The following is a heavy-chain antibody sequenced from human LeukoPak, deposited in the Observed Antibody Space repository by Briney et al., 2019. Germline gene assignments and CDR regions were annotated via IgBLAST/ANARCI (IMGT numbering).Heavy chain of an antibody. CDR1: GFTFDDYA. CDR2: ISGDGGST. Sequence: GGSLRLSCAASGFTFDDYAMHWVRQAPGKGLEWVSLISGDGGSTYYADSVKGRFTISRDNSKNSLYLQMNSLRTEDTALYYCAKDQTYYYDSASFDYWGQGTLVTVSS. D-gene: IGHD3-22*01. CDR3: AKDQTYYYDSASFDY. J-gene: IGHJ4*02. V-gene: IGHV3-43*02.